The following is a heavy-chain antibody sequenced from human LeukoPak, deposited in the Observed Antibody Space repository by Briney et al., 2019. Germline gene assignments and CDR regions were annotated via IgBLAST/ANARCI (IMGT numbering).Heavy chain of an antibody. CDR2: ISGDGVAT. J-gene: IGHJ1*01. V-gene: IGHV3-23*01. Sequence: SGGSLRLSCAGSGFTFSRNAMNWVRQAPGKGLEWVAAISGDGVATYYADSAKGRFNISRDNSKNTLFLQMNSLRTEDTAIYYCVKDAKYLDSPGYLIPCHLWGQGTLVTVSS. CDR1: GFTFSRNA. CDR3: VKDAKYLDSPGYLIPCHL. D-gene: IGHD3-9*01.